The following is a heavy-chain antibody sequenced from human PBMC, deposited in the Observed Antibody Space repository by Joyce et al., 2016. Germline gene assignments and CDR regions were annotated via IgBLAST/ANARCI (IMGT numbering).Heavy chain of an antibody. CDR3: AKDVHYRDYTGSLDD. CDR1: GFTFSTYG. J-gene: IGHJ4*02. D-gene: IGHD4-17*01. Sequence: QVQLVESGGGVVQPGRSLRLSCAASGFTFSTYGMHWVRQAPGKGLEGVEVISYDGSIKYYADSVKGRFTISRDSSKNTLYLQMNGLRVEDTAIYYCAKDVHYRDYTGSLDDWGQGTLVTVSS. CDR2: ISYDGSIK. V-gene: IGHV3-30*18.